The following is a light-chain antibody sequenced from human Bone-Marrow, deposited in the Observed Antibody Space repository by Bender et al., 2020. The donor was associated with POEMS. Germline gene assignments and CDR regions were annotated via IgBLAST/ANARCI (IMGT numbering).Light chain of an antibody. Sequence: SYGLTQPPSVSVSPGQTARITCSGDALPKQYVYWYQQKAGQAPMLVIYKDTERPSRIPERFSGSTSGTTVTLTISGVQAEDEADYYCQSAGISGSFVLIGGGTKLTVL. V-gene: IGLV3-25*03. J-gene: IGLJ2*01. CDR1: ALPKQY. CDR2: KDT. CDR3: QSAGISGSFVL.